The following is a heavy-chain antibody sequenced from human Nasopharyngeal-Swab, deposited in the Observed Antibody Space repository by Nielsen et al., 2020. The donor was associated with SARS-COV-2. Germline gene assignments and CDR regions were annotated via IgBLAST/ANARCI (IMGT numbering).Heavy chain of an antibody. CDR3: VRSSSWYYFDY. CDR2: IYYNGNT. CDR1: GDSIAYSTFY. Sequence: SETLSLTCTVSGDSIAYSTFYWGWIRQPPGKGLEWIGNIYYNGNTYQNPSLQSRLTISVAKSKNQFSLQLSSVTAADTAVYYCVRSSSWYYFDYWAQGTQVTVSS. D-gene: IGHD6-13*01. J-gene: IGHJ4*02. V-gene: IGHV4-39*01.